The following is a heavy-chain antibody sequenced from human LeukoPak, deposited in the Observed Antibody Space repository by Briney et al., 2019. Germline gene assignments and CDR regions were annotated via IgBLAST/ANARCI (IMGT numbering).Heavy chain of an antibody. CDR2: INPNSGGT. CDR3: ARSRPASDIVVVVAATRWFDP. V-gene: IGHV1-2*06. D-gene: IGHD2-15*01. Sequence: ASVKVSCXASGYTFTGYYMHWVRQAPGQGLAWMGRINPNSGGTNYAQKFQGRVTMTRDTSISTAYMELSRLRSDDTAVYYCARSRPASDIVVVVAATRWFDPWGQGTLVTVSS. CDR1: GYTFTGYY. J-gene: IGHJ5*02.